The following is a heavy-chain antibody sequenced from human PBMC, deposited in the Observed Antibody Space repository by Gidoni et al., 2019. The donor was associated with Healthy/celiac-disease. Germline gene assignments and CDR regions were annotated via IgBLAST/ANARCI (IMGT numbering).Heavy chain of an antibody. D-gene: IGHD6-13*01. J-gene: IGHJ5*02. CDR1: GGSFSGYY. CDR3: AEVERSSWYVEGIDP. V-gene: IGHV4-34*01. CDR2: INHSGST. Sequence: QVQLQQWGAGRLKPSETLSLTFAVYGGSFSGYYWSWIRQPPGKGLEWIGEINHSGSTHYNPSLKSRVTISVDTSKNQFSLKLSSVTAADTAVYYCAEVERSSWYVEGIDPWGQGTLVTVSS.